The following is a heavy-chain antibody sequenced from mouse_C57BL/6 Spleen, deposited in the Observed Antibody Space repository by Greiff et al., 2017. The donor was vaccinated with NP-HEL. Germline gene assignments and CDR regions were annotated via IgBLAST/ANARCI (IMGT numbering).Heavy chain of an antibody. CDR1: GYSITSGYY. D-gene: IGHD2-4*01. Sequence: VQLKESGPGLVKPSQSLSLTCSVTGYSITSGYYWNWIRQFPGNKLEWMGYISYDGSNNYNPSLKNRISITRDTSKNQFFLKLNSVTTEDTATYYCAREEYDYDVGYFDYWGQGTTLTVSS. CDR2: ISYDGSN. V-gene: IGHV3-6*01. CDR3: AREEYDYDVGYFDY. J-gene: IGHJ2*01.